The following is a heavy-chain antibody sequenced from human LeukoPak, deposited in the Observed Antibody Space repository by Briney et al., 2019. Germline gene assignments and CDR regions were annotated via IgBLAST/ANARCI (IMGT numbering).Heavy chain of an antibody. Sequence: PSETLSLTCTVSGGSISSYYWSWIRQPPGKGLEWIGYIYYSGSTNYNPSLKSRVTISVDTSKNQFSPKLSSVTAADTAVYYCARDRNYGSGRLRYYYGMDVWGQGTTVTVSS. CDR2: IYYSGST. V-gene: IGHV4-59*01. CDR3: ARDRNYGSGRLRYYYGMDV. D-gene: IGHD3-10*01. J-gene: IGHJ6*02. CDR1: GGSISSYY.